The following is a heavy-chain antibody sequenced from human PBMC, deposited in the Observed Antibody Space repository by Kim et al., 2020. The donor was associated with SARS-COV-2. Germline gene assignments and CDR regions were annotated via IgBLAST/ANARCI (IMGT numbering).Heavy chain of an antibody. Sequence: GSTNYNPSLKSRGTISVDKSKNQFSLKLSSVTAADTAVYYCAGDSFGRSNWGQGTLVTVSS. D-gene: IGHD1-26*01. CDR3: AGDSFGRSN. V-gene: IGHV4-4*02. CDR2: GST. J-gene: IGHJ4*02.